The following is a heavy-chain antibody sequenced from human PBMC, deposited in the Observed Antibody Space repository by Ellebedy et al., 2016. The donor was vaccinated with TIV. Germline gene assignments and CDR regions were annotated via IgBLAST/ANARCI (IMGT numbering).Heavy chain of an antibody. J-gene: IGHJ6*02. CDR3: AREKLRTDYSNSPRYYYYGMDV. D-gene: IGHD4-11*01. CDR2: INPSGGST. V-gene: IGHV1-46*01. CDR1: GYTFTSYG. Sequence: ASVKVSCXASGYTFTSYGISWVRQAPGQGLEWMGIINPSGGSTSYAQKFQGRVTMTRDTSTSTAYMELSSLRSEDTAVYYCAREKLRTDYSNSPRYYYYGMDVWGQGTTVTVSS.